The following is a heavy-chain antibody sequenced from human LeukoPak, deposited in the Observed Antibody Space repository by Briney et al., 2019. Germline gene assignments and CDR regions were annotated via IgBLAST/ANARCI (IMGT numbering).Heavy chain of an antibody. CDR2: IYYTGIT. V-gene: IGHV4-59*08. CDR1: GVSLSSYY. D-gene: IGHD6-13*01. CDR3: ARHDAIAAGQNAFDI. J-gene: IGHJ3*02. Sequence: PSETLSLTCTVSGVSLSSYYWSWIRQPPGRGLEWIAYIYYTGITKYNPSLKSRVTISVDRSKNQLTLKLNSVTAADTAVYYCARHDAIAAGQNAFDIWGQGTMVTVSS.